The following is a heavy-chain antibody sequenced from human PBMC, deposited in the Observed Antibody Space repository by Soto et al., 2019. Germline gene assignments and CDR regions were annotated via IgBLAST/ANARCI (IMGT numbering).Heavy chain of an antibody. CDR1: GGSISSSSYY. Sequence: PSETLSLTCTVSGGSISSSSYYCGWIRQPPGKGLEWIGSIYYSVSTYYNPSLKSRVTISVDTSKNQFSLKLSSVTAADTAVYYCARLFPAAEIEAAGLLDYWGQGTLVTVSS. CDR3: ARLFPAAEIEAAGLLDY. J-gene: IGHJ4*02. V-gene: IGHV4-39*01. CDR2: IYYSVST. D-gene: IGHD6-13*01.